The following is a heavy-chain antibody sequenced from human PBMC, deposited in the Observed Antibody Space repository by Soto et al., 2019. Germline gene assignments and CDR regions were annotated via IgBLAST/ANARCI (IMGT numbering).Heavy chain of an antibody. D-gene: IGHD3-3*01. CDR2: ISYDGSNK. CDR3: ARAASPNFRFAFYDFWSGYYPFDY. J-gene: IGHJ4*02. CDR1: GFTFSSYA. Sequence: QVQLVESGGGVVQPGRSLRLSCAASGFTFSSYAMHWVRQAPGKGLEWVAVISYDGSNKYYADSVKGRFTISRDNSKNTLYLQMNSLRAEDTAVYYCARAASPNFRFAFYDFWSGYYPFDYWGQGTLVTVSS. V-gene: IGHV3-30-3*01.